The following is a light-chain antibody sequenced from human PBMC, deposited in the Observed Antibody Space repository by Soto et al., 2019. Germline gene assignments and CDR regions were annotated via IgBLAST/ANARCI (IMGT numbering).Light chain of an antibody. Sequence: EIVLTQSPPTLALYPGERATLSCRASQRVDNFLAWSQQRPCQAPTLLIYDASHRATGIPARFSGSGSGTYFTLTISSLEPEDFAVYFCQPRTDLLPICTFGQGTKVEIK. J-gene: IGKJ2*02. CDR2: DAS. V-gene: IGKV3-11*01. CDR3: QPRTDLLPICT. CDR1: QRVDNF.